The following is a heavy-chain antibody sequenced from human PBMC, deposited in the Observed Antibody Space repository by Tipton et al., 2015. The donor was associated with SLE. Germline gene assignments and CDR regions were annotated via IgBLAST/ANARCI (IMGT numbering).Heavy chain of an antibody. Sequence: LRLSCAASGFTFSSYEMNWVRQAPGKGLEWVSYISSSGTTIYYADSVKGRFTISRDNAKNSLYLQMNSLRAEDTAVYYCAREGGIAVSPDAFDIWGQGTMVTVSS. CDR2: ISSSGTTI. CDR1: GFTFSSYE. J-gene: IGHJ3*02. V-gene: IGHV3-48*03. CDR3: AREGGIAVSPDAFDI. D-gene: IGHD6-19*01.